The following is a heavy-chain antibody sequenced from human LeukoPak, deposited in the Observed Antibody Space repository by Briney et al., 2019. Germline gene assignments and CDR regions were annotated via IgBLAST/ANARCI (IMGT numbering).Heavy chain of an antibody. J-gene: IGHJ4*02. Sequence: GSLRLSCAASGFTFSSYSMNWVRQAPGKGLEWVSYISSSSSTIYYADSVKGRFTISRDNAKNSLYLQMNSLRAEDTAVYYCARAYSGYAWGYWGQGTLVTVSS. CDR3: ARAYSGYAWGY. CDR1: GFTFSSYS. V-gene: IGHV3-48*01. D-gene: IGHD5-12*01. CDR2: ISSSSSTI.